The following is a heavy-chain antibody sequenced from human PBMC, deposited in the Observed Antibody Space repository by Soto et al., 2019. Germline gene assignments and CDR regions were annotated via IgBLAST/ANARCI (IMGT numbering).Heavy chain of an antibody. CDR1: RGSIRSRNYY. D-gene: IGHD3-22*01. CDR2: IYYTGNT. Sequence: SETLSLTCTVSRGSIRSRNYYWGWIRQPPGKGLEWIGSIYYTGNTYYNPSLKSRVTISVDTSKNQFSLKLSSVTAADTAVYYCASAYYYDSSGSYYPLPPPFWGQGTLVTVSS. CDR3: ASAYYYDSSGSYYPLPPPF. V-gene: IGHV4-39*01. J-gene: IGHJ4*02.